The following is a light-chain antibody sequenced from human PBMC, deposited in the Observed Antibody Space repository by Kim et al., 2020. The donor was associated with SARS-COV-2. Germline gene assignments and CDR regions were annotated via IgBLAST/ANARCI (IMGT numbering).Light chain of an antibody. V-gene: IGLV1-40*01. CDR1: SSNIGAGYD. CDR2: DNS. Sequence: QRVTISCTGSSSNIGAGYDVHWYRQLPGTAPKLLIYDNSNRPSGVPDRFSGSKSATSASLAITGLQAEDEADYYCQSYDSSLSGSVFGGGTQLTVL. J-gene: IGLJ2*01. CDR3: QSYDSSLSGSV.